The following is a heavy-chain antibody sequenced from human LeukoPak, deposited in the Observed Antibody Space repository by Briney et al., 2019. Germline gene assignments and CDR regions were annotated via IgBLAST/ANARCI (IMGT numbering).Heavy chain of an antibody. V-gene: IGHV4-59*01. CDR3: ARGGWYLTV. CDR1: GCSISSYY. Sequence: SETLSLTCTVAGCSISSYYWSWIRQPPGKGLERIGYIYYTGNTNYNSSLESRVTISVDTSKNQFSLKLSSVTAADTAVYYCARGGWYLTVWGRGTLVTVSS. CDR2: IYYTGNT. J-gene: IGHJ2*01.